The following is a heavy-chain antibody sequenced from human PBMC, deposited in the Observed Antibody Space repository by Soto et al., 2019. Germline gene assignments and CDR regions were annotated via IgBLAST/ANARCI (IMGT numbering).Heavy chain of an antibody. V-gene: IGHV1-69*01. Sequence: QVQLVQSGAEVKKPGSSVKVSCKASGGTFSSYAISWVRQAPGQGLEWMGGIIPIFGTANYAQKFQGRVTITADESTSTAYMELSSLRPEDRAVYYCASEVARYYYYYGMDVWGQGTTVTVSS. CDR3: ASEVARYYYYYGMDV. D-gene: IGHD5-12*01. J-gene: IGHJ6*02. CDR1: GGTFSSYA. CDR2: IIPIFGTA.